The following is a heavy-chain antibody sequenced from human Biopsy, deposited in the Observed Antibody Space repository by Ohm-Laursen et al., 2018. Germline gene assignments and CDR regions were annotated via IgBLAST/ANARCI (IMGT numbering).Heavy chain of an antibody. V-gene: IGHV1-2*02. D-gene: IGHD3-9*01. CDR2: INPNSGNA. CDR3: ARVPAYPSIDGYYGLDL. J-gene: IGHJ6*02. CDR1: GYTFAGYY. Sequence: ASVKVSCKASGYTFAGYYLHWVRQAPGHGIEWMGWINPNSGNANYAQSFQGRLTVTRDTSISTAYMELTSLTFDDTAIYYCARVPAYPSIDGYYGLDLWGQGTTVIVSS.